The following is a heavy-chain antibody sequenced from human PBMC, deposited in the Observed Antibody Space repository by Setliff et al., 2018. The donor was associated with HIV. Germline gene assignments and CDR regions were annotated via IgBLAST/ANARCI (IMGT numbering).Heavy chain of an antibody. Sequence: PSETLSLTCTVSGGSINSYYWSWIRQPAGKGLEWIGRIYSSGSTNYNPSLKSQVTMSVDTSKNQISLKLSSVTAADTAMYYCARRMAAGTFDYWVQGTLVTVSS. J-gene: IGHJ4*02. CDR1: GGSINSYY. V-gene: IGHV4-4*07. CDR2: IYSSGST. D-gene: IGHD6-13*01. CDR3: ARRMAAGTFDY.